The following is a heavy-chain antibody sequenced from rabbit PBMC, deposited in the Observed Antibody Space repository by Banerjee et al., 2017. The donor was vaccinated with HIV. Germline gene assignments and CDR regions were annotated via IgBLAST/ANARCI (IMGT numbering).Heavy chain of an antibody. CDR2: IWIGNSAST. D-gene: IGHD6-1*01. J-gene: IGHJ3*01. Sequence: QQQLVESGGDLVKPEGSLTLTCTASGFSFSSGYDMCWVRQAPGKGLEWIGCIWIGNSASTYYASWAKGRFTISRTSSTTVTLQMTSLTAADTATYFCARGDVSYSGYGYATDLWGQGTLVTVS. CDR3: ARGDVSYSGYGYATDL. CDR1: GFSFSSGYD. V-gene: IGHV1S45*01.